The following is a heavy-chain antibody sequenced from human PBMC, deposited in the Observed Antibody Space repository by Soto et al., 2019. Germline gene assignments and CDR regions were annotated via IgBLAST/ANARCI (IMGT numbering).Heavy chain of an antibody. D-gene: IGHD6-19*01. V-gene: IGHV4-4*02. CDR2: MHHSGSS. J-gene: IGHJ4*02. CDR1: GGSVNSPNW. Sequence: QVQLQQSGPGLVEPSGTLSLTCAVSGGSVNSPNWWNWVRQPPETGLEWIGEMHHSGSSNYNPSLKTRLTLSVDKSNNGLSMNLNSVAAAETAIYYCGRANSSGSPIDSWGQGILVTVSS. CDR3: GRANSSGSPIDS.